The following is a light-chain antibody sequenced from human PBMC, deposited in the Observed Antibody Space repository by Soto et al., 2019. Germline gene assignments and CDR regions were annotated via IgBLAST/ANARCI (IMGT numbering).Light chain of an antibody. J-gene: IGLJ1*01. Sequence: SSELTQPPSVSVAPGQTARIMCGGNNIESKSVHWYQQKAGQAPVLVVYADDDRPSGIPERFSGSNSGNTATLTSTRVEAGDEADYFCQVWHISRDLHVFGSGTKLTVL. CDR3: QVWHISRDLHV. CDR2: ADD. V-gene: IGLV3-21*02. CDR1: NIESKS.